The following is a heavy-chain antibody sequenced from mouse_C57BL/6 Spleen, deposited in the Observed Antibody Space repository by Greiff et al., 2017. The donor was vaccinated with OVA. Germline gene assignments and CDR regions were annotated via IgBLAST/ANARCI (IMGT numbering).Heavy chain of an antibody. V-gene: IGHV1-19*01. Sequence: VQLQQSGPVLVKPGASVQMSCKASGYTFTDYYMNWVKQSHGKSLEWIGVINPYNGGTSYNQKFKGKATLTVDKSSSTAYMELNSLTSEDSAVYYCAKANWDVYAMDDWGQGTSVTVSS. D-gene: IGHD4-1*01. J-gene: IGHJ4*01. CDR1: GYTFTDYY. CDR3: AKANWDVYAMDD. CDR2: INPYNGGT.